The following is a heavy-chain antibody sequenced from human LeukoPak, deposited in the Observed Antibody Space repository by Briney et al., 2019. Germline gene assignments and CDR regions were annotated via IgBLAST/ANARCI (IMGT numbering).Heavy chain of an antibody. Sequence: GGSLRVSCVASGFTFSGHWMSWVRQAPGKGLEWVANIDQGGGEKHYVDSVKGRFTISRDNAQKSLYLPMNSLRAEDTAVYYCARDGVAPGIYFDYWGQGTLVTVSS. CDR1: GFTFSGHW. V-gene: IGHV3-7*05. CDR3: ARDGVAPGIYFDY. J-gene: IGHJ4*02. CDR2: IDQGGGEK. D-gene: IGHD2-2*01.